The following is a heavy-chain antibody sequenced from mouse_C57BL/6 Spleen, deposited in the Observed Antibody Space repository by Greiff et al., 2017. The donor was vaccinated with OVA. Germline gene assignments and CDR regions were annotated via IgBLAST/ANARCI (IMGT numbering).Heavy chain of an antibody. V-gene: IGHV2-2*01. CDR3: ARKGEEDFDV. CDR2: IWSGGST. CDR1: GFSFTSYG. J-gene: IGHJ1*03. Sequence: VQLQQSGPGLVQPSQSLSITCTVSGFSFTSYGVHWVRQSPGKGLEWLGVIWSGGSTDYNAAFISRLSISKDNSKSQVFFKMNSLQADDTAIYYCARKGEEDFDVWGTGTTVTVSS.